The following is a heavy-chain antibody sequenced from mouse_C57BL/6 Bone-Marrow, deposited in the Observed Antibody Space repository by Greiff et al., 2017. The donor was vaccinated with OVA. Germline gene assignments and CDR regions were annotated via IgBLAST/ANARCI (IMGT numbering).Heavy chain of an antibody. V-gene: IGHV5-6*01. CDR3: ARPLLRSPHWYFDV. CDR1: GFTFSSYG. J-gene: IGHJ1*03. D-gene: IGHD1-1*01. CDR2: ISSGGSYT. Sequence: EVKLVESGGDLVKPGGSLKLSCAASGFTFSSYGMSWVRQTPDKRLEWVATISSGGSYTYYPDSVKGRFTISRDNAKNTLYLQMSSLKSEDTAMYYCARPLLRSPHWYFDVWGTGTTVTVSS.